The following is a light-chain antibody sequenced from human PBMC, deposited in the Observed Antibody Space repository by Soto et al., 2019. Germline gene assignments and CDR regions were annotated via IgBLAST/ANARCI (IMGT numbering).Light chain of an antibody. V-gene: IGLV2-8*01. Sequence: QFALTQPPSASGSPGQSVTISCTGTSSDVGGYNYVSWYQQHPGKAPKLMIYEVSKRPSGVPDRFSGSKSGNTASLTVSGLQAEDEADYYCSSYAGSNIPWVFGGGTKVTVL. CDR1: SSDVGGYNY. CDR3: SSYAGSNIPWV. J-gene: IGLJ3*02. CDR2: EVS.